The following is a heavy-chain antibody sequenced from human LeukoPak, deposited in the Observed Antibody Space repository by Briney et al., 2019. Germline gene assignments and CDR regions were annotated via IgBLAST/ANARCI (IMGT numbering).Heavy chain of an antibody. J-gene: IGHJ6*03. CDR1: GFTFSSYA. V-gene: IGHV3-30*04. D-gene: IGHD7-27*01. Sequence: SGGSLRLSCAASGFTFSSYAMHWVRQAPGKGLEWVAVISYDGSNKYYADSVKGRFTISRDNSKNTLYLQMNSLRAEDTAVYYCARGSTGEYYYMDVWGKGTTVTVSS. CDR2: ISYDGSNK. CDR3: ARGSTGEYYYMDV.